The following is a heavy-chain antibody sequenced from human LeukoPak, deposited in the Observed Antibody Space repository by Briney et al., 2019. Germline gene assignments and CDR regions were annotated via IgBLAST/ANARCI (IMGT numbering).Heavy chain of an antibody. J-gene: IGHJ3*02. CDR2: ISYDGSNK. CDR3: RLWEQQPNDAFDI. D-gene: IGHD6-13*01. CDR1: GFTFSSYG. Sequence: GGSLRLSCAASGFTFSSYGMHWVRQAPGKGLEWVAVISYDGSNKYYADSVKGRFTISRDNSKNTLYLQMNSLRAEDTAVYYCRLWEQQPNDAFDIWGQGTMVTVSS. V-gene: IGHV3-30*03.